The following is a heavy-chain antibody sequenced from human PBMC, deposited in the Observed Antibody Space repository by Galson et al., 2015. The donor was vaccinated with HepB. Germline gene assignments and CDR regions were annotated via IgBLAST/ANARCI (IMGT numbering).Heavy chain of an antibody. CDR1: GYTFTSYA. CDR2: INAGNGNT. Sequence: CKASGYTFTSYAMHWVRQAPGQRLEWMGWINAGNGNTKYSQKFQGRVTITRDTSASTAYMELSSLRSEDTAVYYCARDLDYIWGSYRHAFDIWGQGTMVTVSS. CDR3: ARDLDYIWGSYRHAFDI. J-gene: IGHJ3*02. D-gene: IGHD3-16*02. V-gene: IGHV1-3*01.